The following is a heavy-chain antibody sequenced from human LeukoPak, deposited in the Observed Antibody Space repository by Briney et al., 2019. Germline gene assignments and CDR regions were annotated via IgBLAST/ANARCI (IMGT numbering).Heavy chain of an antibody. Sequence: GGSLRLSCAASGFTFSDYYMSWIRQAPGKGLEWVSYISSSGSTIYYADSVKGRFTISRDNAKNSLYLQMNRLRAEDTAVYYCARSDETSWIIVGGPFDYWGQGTLVTVSS. CDR2: ISSSGSTI. CDR1: GFTFSDYY. CDR3: ARSDETSWIIVGGPFDY. J-gene: IGHJ4*02. V-gene: IGHV3-11*04. D-gene: IGHD1-26*01.